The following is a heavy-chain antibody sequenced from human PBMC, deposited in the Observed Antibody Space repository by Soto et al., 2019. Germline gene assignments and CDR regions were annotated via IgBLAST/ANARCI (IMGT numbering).Heavy chain of an antibody. D-gene: IGHD6-19*01. J-gene: IGHJ6*02. V-gene: IGHV3-23*01. CDR2: ISGSGGST. Sequence: PGGSLRLSCAASGFTFSSYAMSWVRQAPGKGLEWVSAISGSGGSTYYADSVKGRFTISRDNSKNTLYLQMNSLRAEDTAVYYCAKFSDGAVASHNGMDVWGQGTTVTAP. CDR1: GFTFSSYA. CDR3: AKFSDGAVASHNGMDV.